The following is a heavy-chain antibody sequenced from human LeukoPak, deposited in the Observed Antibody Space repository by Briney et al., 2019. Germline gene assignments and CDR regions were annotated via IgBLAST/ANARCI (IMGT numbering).Heavy chain of an antibody. J-gene: IGHJ6*02. CDR2: ISYDGSNK. CDR3: AKDKGRYDILTAYPHYYYYGMDV. D-gene: IGHD3-9*01. Sequence: GGSLRLSCAASGFTFSSYGMHWVRQAPGKGLEWVAVISYDGSNKYYADSVKGRFTISRDNSKNTLYLQMNSLRAEDTAVYYCAKDKGRYDILTAYPHYYYYGMDVWGQGTTVTVSS. V-gene: IGHV3-30*18. CDR1: GFTFSSYG.